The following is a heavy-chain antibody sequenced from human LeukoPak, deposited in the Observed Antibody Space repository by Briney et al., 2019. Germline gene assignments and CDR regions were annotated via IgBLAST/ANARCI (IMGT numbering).Heavy chain of an antibody. CDR2: INHSGST. D-gene: IGHD6-19*01. Sequence: SETLSLTCAVYGGSFSGYYWSWIRQPPGKGLEWIGEINHSGSTYYNPSLKSRVTISIDTSKNQFSLKLSFVTAADTAVYYCARGRQWLVHWGQGTLVTVSS. J-gene: IGHJ4*02. CDR1: GGSFSGYY. V-gene: IGHV4-34*09. CDR3: ARGRQWLVH.